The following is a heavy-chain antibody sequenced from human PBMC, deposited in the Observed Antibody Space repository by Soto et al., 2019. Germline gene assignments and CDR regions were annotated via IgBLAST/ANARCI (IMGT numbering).Heavy chain of an antibody. Sequence: QFQRVQSGAEVKKPGSSVKVSCKASGGTFSSYTISWVRQAPGQGLEWMGRIIPILGIANYAQKFQGRVTITADKSTSTAYMELSSMRSEDTAVYYCARMGDGDDYGDYVDLGQGTLVTVSS. D-gene: IGHD4-17*01. CDR2: IIPILGIA. CDR3: ARMGDGDDYGDYVD. J-gene: IGHJ4*02. V-gene: IGHV1-69*02. CDR1: GGTFSSYT.